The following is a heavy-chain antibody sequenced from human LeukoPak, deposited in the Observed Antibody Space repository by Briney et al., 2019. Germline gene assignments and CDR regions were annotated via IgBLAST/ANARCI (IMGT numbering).Heavy chain of an antibody. CDR1: GFTFSSYG. V-gene: IGHV3-23*01. J-gene: IGHJ4*02. CDR2: ISGSGGGT. CDR3: ARDFRFLDDY. D-gene: IGHD3-3*01. Sequence: QPGGTLRLSCAASGFTFSSYGMSWVRQAPGKGLEWVSSISGSGGGTYSADSVKGRFTISRDNSKNTLYLQMNSLRAEDTAVYYCARDFRFLDDYWGQGTLVTVSS.